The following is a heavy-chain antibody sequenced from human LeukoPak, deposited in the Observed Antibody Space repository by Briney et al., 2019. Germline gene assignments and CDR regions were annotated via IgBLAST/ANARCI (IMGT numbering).Heavy chain of an antibody. D-gene: IGHD6-19*01. J-gene: IGHJ4*02. CDR1: GFTFSIFG. V-gene: IGHV3-30*03. Sequence: GGSLRLSCAASGFTFSIFGMHWVRQAPGKRLGWVALISHTGNNRYYADSVKGRFSISRDNTKNTMYLQMDSLRAEDTAVYYCAAGYSSGWRNLIDYWGQGTLVTVSS. CDR3: AAGYSSGWRNLIDY. CDR2: ISHTGNNR.